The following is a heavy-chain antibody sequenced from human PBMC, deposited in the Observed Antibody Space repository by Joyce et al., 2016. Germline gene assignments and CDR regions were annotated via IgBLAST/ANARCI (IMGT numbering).Heavy chain of an antibody. CDR3: GGWRI. CDR1: GFPFSNAW. Sequence: EVQLVESGGGLVEPGGSLRRSCAASGFPFSNAWMTWIRQARGKGLEGGGFNKSKDNGETTGYGAPVKGRFTSSRDDSKSIVYLQMNSLKSDDTAVYYCGGWRIWGQGTLVTVSS. CDR2: NKSKDNGETT. J-gene: IGHJ4*02. D-gene: IGHD3-16*01. V-gene: IGHV3-15*01.